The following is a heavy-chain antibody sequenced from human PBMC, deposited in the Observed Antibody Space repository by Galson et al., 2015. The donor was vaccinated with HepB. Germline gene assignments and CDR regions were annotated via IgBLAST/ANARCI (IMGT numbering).Heavy chain of an antibody. CDR1: GGSISSYY. Sequence: SETLSLTCTVSGGSISSYYWSWIRQPPGKGLEWIGYIYYSGSTNYNPSLKSRVTVSVDTSKNQFSLKLSSVTAADTAVYYCARVGMHDYGDYYYYYMDVWGKGTTVTVSS. CDR3: ARVGMHDYGDYYYYYMDV. J-gene: IGHJ6*03. D-gene: IGHD4-17*01. CDR2: IYYSGST. V-gene: IGHV4-59*01.